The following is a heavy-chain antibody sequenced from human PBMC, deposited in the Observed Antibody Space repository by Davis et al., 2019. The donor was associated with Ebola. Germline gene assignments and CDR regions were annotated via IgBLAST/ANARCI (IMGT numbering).Heavy chain of an antibody. CDR3: AREVVRASYYYYGMDV. D-gene: IGHD3-22*01. V-gene: IGHV3-74*01. J-gene: IGHJ6*02. CDR2: SNSDGSST. CDR1: GFTFSNYG. Sequence: GESPKISCAATGFTFSNYGMHWVRQAPGKGLVWVSRSNSDGSSTTYADSVKGRFTISRDNAKNTLYLQMNSLRAEDTAVYYCAREVVRASYYYYGMDVWGQGTTVTVSS.